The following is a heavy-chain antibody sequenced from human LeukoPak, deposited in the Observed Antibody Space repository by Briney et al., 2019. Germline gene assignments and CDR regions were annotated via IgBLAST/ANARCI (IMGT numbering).Heavy chain of an antibody. V-gene: IGHV3-9*01. CDR1: GFTFDDYA. J-gene: IGHJ4*02. CDR2: ITWNGGNI. CDR3: AKPTGTQGY. Sequence: GGSLRLSCAASGFTFDDYAMHWVRQAPGKGLEWVSGITWNGGNIGYADSVKGRFTISRDNSKNTLYLQMNSLRAEDTAVYYCAKPTGTQGYWGQGTLVTVSS. D-gene: IGHD1-1*01.